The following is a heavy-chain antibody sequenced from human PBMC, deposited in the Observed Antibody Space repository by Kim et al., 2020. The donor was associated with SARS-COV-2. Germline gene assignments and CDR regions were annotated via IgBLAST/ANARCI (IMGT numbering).Heavy chain of an antibody. CDR1: GGSFSGYY. CDR2: INHSGST. D-gene: IGHD3-10*01. J-gene: IGHJ6*02. V-gene: IGHV4-34*01. Sequence: SETLSLTCAVYGGSFSGYYWSWIRQPPGKGLEWIGEINHSGSTNYNPSLKSRVTISVDTSKNQFSLKLSSVTAADTAVYYCARGWMVRGSYYYYYGMDVWGQGTTVTVSS. CDR3: ARGWMVRGSYYYYYGMDV.